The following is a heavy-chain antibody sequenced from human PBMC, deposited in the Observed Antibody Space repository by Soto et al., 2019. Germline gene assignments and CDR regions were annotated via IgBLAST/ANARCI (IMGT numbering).Heavy chain of an antibody. CDR2: ISGGGSDT. CDR3: AKDDILGWFSPLDA. D-gene: IGHD3-3*01. J-gene: IGHJ5*02. CDR1: GFTFRSYA. V-gene: IGHV3-23*01. Sequence: EVHLLESGGGLVQPGGSLRLSCSASGFTFRSYAMSWVRQAPGKGLEWVSGISGGGSDTYYSDSVRGRFTISRDNSKNTFYRKRNSLRVEASAVYFWAKDDILGWFSPLDAGGQGPLVPVSS.